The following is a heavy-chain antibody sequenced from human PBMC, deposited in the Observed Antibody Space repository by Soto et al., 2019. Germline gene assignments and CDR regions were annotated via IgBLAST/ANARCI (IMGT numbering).Heavy chain of an antibody. J-gene: IGHJ6*02. CDR2: IYYSGST. V-gene: IGHV4-39*01. D-gene: IGHD3-3*01. CDR3: ARIPRRIFGGVYGMDV. Sequence: PSETLSLTCTVSGGSISSSSYYWGWIRQPPGKGLEWIGSIYYSGSTYYNPSLKSRVTISVDTSKNQFSLKLSSVTAADTAVYYCARIPRRIFGGVYGMDVWGQGTTVTVSS. CDR1: GGSISSSSYY.